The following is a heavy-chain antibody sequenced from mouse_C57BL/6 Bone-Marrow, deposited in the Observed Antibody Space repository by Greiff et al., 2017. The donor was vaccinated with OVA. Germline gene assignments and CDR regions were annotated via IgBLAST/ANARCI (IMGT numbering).Heavy chain of an antibody. D-gene: IGHD2-5*01. CDR3: ARRHSNYVGGYAMDD. J-gene: IGHJ4*01. CDR1: GYTFTSYW. Sequence: QVQLQQPGAELVKPGASVKLSCKASGYTFTSYWMHWVKQRPGRGLEWIGRIDPNSGGTKYNEKFKSKATLTVDKPSSTAYMQLSSRTSEDSAVYYCARRHSNYVGGYAMDDWGQGTSVTVSS. V-gene: IGHV1-72*01. CDR2: IDPNSGGT.